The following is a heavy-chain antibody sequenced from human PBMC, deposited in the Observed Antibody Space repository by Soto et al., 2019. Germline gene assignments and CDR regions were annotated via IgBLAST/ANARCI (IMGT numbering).Heavy chain of an antibody. CDR3: ARSTSGYATLRFDY. CDR2: IYYSGST. V-gene: IGHV4-31*03. D-gene: IGHD5-12*01. CDR1: GGPISSGGYY. Sequence: QVQLQESGPGLVKPSQTLSLTCTVSGGPISSGGYYWSWIRQHPGKGLEWIGYIYYSGSTYYNPSLKSRVTISVDTSKNQFSLKLSSVTAADTAVYYCARSTSGYATLRFDYWGQGTLVTVSS. J-gene: IGHJ4*02.